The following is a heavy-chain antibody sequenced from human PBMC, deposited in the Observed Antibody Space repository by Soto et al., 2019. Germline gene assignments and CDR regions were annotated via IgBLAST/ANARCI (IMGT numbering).Heavy chain of an antibody. J-gene: IGHJ6*03. D-gene: IGHD2-2*01. CDR1: GGSISSYY. V-gene: IGHV4-59*08. CDR3: ARHLTDIVVVPAAMGGGAFYYYYYYMDV. CDR2: IYYSGST. Sequence: SETLSLTCTVSGGSISSYYWSWIRQPPGKGLEWIGYIYYSGSTNYNPSLKSRVTISVDTSKNQFSLKLSSVPAADTAVYYCARHLTDIVVVPAAMGGGAFYYYYYYMDVWGKGTTVTVSS.